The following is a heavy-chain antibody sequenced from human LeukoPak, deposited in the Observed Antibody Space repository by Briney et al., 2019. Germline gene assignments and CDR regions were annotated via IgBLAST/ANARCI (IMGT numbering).Heavy chain of an antibody. J-gene: IGHJ6*03. V-gene: IGHV3-23*01. Sequence: GGSLRLSCAASGFTFSSYWMHWVRQAPGKGLEWVSAISGSGGSTYYADSVKGRFTISRDNSKNTLYLQMNSLRAEDTAVYYCAKDGIAAGGYYMDVWGKGTTVTVSS. CDR2: ISGSGGST. CDR3: AKDGIAAGGYYMDV. CDR1: GFTFSSYW. D-gene: IGHD6-13*01.